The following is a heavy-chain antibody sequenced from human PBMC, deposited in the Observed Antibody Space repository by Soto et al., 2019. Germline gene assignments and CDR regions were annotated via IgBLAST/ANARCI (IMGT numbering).Heavy chain of an antibody. CDR3: AHAHAKNVATGNFDQ. CDR2: IYWNDDK. J-gene: IGHJ4*02. V-gene: IGHV2-5*01. CDR1: GFSLATSGVG. D-gene: IGHD5-12*01. Sequence: QVTLKESGPPLVKPTQTLTLTCTFSGFSLATSGVGVGWIRQPPGKALEWLALIYWNDDKRYNPSLQSRLTISKDTSKNQVVLTLTNVDLVDTGTYFCAHAHAKNVATGNFDQWGQGTLVTVSS.